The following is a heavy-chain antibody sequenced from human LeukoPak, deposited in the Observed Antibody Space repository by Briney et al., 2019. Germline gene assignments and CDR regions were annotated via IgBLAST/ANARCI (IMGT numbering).Heavy chain of an antibody. CDR2: ISGSGGST. V-gene: IGHV3-23*01. D-gene: IGHD5-18*01. J-gene: IGHJ4*02. CDR3: AKSSYGYDYFDY. Sequence: GGSLRLSCAASGFIFSSYAMSWVRQAPGKGLEWVSAISGSGGSTYYADSVKGRFTISRDNSKNTLYLQMNSLRAEDTAVYYCAKSSYGYDYFDYWGQGTLVTVSS. CDR1: GFIFSSYA.